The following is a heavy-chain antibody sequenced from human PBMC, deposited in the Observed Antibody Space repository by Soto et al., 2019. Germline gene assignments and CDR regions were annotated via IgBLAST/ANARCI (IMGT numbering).Heavy chain of an antibody. CDR3: ARMASFYCSGGSCYPTYGMDV. D-gene: IGHD2-15*01. CDR2: ISYDGSNK. J-gene: IGHJ6*02. Sequence: VAVISYDGSNKYYADSVTGRFTISRDNSKNTLYLQMNSLRAEDTAVYYCARMASFYCSGGSCYPTYGMDVWGQGTTVTVSS. V-gene: IGHV3-30-3*01.